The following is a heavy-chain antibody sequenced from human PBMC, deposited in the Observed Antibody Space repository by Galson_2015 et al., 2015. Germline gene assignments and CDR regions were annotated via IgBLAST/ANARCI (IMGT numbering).Heavy chain of an antibody. CDR2: INPNSGGT. CDR1: GYTFTSYY. V-gene: IGHV1-2*04. CDR3: ARGMTTVTTLDY. D-gene: IGHD4-17*01. Sequence: SVKVSRKASGYTFTSYYMHWVRQAPGQGLEWMGWINPNSGGTNYAQKFQGWVTMTRDTSVSTAYMELSRLRSDDTAVYYCARGMTTVTTLDYWGQGTLVTVSS. J-gene: IGHJ4*02.